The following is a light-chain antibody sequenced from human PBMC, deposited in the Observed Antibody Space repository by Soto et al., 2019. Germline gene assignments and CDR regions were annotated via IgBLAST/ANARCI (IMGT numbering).Light chain of an antibody. CDR3: QSYASSLSGSMGV. CDR2: GNS. Sequence: QSVLTQPPSVSGAPGQRVTISCTGSSSNIGAGYDVHWYQQLPGTAPKLLIYGNSNRPSGVPDRFSGSKSGTSASLAITGLQAEDEADYDCQSYASSLSGSMGVFGTGTKLTVL. CDR1: SSNIGAGYD. V-gene: IGLV1-40*01. J-gene: IGLJ1*01.